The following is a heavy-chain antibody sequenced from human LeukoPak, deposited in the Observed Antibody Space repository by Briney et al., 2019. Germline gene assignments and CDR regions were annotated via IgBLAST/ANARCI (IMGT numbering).Heavy chain of an antibody. CDR3: ARDNYYDSSGYKYGMDV. J-gene: IGHJ6*02. CDR2: ISGSGGST. V-gene: IGHV3-23*01. CDR1: GFTFSSYA. Sequence: AGSLRLSCAASGFTFSSYAMSWVRQAPGKGLEWVSAISGSGGSTYYADSVKGRFTISRDNSKNTLYLQMNSLRAEDTAVYYCARDNYYDSSGYKYGMDVWGQGTTVTVSS. D-gene: IGHD3-22*01.